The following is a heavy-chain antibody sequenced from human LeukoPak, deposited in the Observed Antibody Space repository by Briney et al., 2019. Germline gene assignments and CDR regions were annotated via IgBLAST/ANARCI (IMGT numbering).Heavy chain of an antibody. CDR1: XYTFTGYY. Sequence: SVKVSCKASXYTFTGYYMHWVRQAPGQGLEWMGWINPNSGATTYAQKFQGRVTMTRDTSISTAYMELSRLRSDDTAVYYCARIRKSNSWYDAFDIWGQGTMVTVSS. V-gene: IGHV1-2*02. J-gene: IGHJ3*02. D-gene: IGHD6-13*01. CDR2: INPNSGAT. CDR3: ARIRKSNSWYDAFDI.